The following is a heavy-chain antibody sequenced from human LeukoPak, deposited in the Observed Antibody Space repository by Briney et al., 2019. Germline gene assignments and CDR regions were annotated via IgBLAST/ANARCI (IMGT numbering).Heavy chain of an antibody. V-gene: IGHV3-7*01. CDR1: GLTFSSYW. Sequence: GGSLRLSCAASGLTFSSYWMDWVRQAPGKGLEWVANTKQDGSEKYYVDSVKGRFTISRDNAKNSLYLRMNSLRADDTAVYYCARDRDWYTFDYWGQGALVTVSS. J-gene: IGHJ4*02. D-gene: IGHD2-21*01. CDR3: ARDRDWYTFDY. CDR2: TKQDGSEK.